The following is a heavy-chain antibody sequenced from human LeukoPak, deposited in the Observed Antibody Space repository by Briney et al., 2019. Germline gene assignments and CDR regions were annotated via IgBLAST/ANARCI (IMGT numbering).Heavy chain of an antibody. CDR1: GGSISSYY. J-gene: IGHJ6*02. CDR2: NYISGST. V-gene: IGHV4-4*07. CDR3: ARSRDIAARPLHYYYYGMDV. D-gene: IGHD6-6*01. Sequence: SETLSLTCTVSGGSISSYYWSWIRQPAGKGLEWIGRNYISGSTNYNPSLKSRVTMSGDTSKNQFSLKLSSETAAATAVYYCARSRDIAARPLHYYYYGMDVWGQGPTVPVSS.